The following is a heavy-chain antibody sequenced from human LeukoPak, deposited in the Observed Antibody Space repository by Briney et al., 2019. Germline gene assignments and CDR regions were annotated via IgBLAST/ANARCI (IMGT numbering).Heavy chain of an antibody. CDR3: ARDGAARSYYFDY. D-gene: IGHD2-15*01. CDR1: GFTFSDYY. Sequence: KAGGSLRLSCAASGFTFSDYYMSWIRQAPGKGLEWVSYISSSGSTIYYADSVKGRFTIYRDNAKNSLYLQMNSLRAEDTAVHYCARDGAARSYYFDYWGQGTLVTVSS. V-gene: IGHV3-11*04. J-gene: IGHJ4*02. CDR2: ISSSGSTI.